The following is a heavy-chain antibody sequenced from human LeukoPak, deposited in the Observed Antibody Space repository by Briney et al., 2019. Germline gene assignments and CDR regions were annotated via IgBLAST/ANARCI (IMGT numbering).Heavy chain of an antibody. J-gene: IGHJ1*01. CDR2: INNDGDST. CDR1: GFSFKSYA. CDR3: AQQVGYCSSGNCYFTY. Sequence: GGSLRLSCAASGFSFKSYAMSWVRQAPGKGLEWVSAINNDGDSTYSADSVKGRFTVSRDNSKNTLYLQMNSLRAEDAAVYYCAQQVGYCSSGNCYFTYWGQGTLVTVSS. V-gene: IGHV3-23*01. D-gene: IGHD2-15*01.